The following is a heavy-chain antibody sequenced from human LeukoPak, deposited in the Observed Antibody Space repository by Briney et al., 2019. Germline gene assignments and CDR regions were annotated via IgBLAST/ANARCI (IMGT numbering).Heavy chain of an antibody. J-gene: IGHJ4*02. CDR3: ARLNCGGDCSTGYFDY. Sequence: PSETLSLTCAVYGGSFSGYYWSWIRQPPGKGLEWIGEINHSGSTNYNPSLKSRVTISVDTSKNQFSLKLSSVTAADTAVYYCARLNCGGDCSTGYFDYWGQGTLVTVSS. V-gene: IGHV4-34*01. CDR1: GGSFSGYY. D-gene: IGHD2-21*01. CDR2: INHSGST.